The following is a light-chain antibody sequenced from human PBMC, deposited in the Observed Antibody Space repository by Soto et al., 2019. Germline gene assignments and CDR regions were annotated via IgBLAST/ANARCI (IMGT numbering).Light chain of an antibody. CDR2: WAS. Sequence: DIVMTQSPDSLAVSLGERATINCKSSQSVLSTSNNKNYLSWHQQKPGQPPRLLIYWASTRESGVPDRFSGRGSGTDFTLTISSLQAEDVAIYYCQQHFTAPLTFGGGTKVESK. CDR1: QSVLSTSNNKNY. CDR3: QQHFTAPLT. J-gene: IGKJ4*01. V-gene: IGKV4-1*01.